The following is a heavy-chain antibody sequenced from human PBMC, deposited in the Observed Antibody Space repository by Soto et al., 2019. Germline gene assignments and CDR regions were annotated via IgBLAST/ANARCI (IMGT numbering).Heavy chain of an antibody. J-gene: IGHJ6*02. CDR3: AARPYYYYGLDV. Sequence: SETLSLTCTVSGGSISSGGYYWSWIRQPPGRAPEWIGYVYHNGNAHPKPSLKSRVTISLDGAKNQFSLKMTSVTAADTGLYYCAARPYYYYGLDVWGQGTTVTVSS. D-gene: IGHD3-10*01. CDR2: VYHNGNA. CDR1: GGSISSGGYY. V-gene: IGHV4-30-2*01.